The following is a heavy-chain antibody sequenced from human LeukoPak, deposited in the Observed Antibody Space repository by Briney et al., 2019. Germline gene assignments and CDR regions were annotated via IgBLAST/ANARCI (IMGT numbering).Heavy chain of an antibody. CDR2: MYSGGGT. CDR3: AKEGYDFWSGYPYYFDY. D-gene: IGHD3-3*01. J-gene: IGHJ4*02. Sequence: GGSLRLSCAASGFTVSRNYINWVRQAPGKGLEWVSVMYSGGGTYYADSVNGRFTISRDNSKDTVYLQMNSLRAEDTAVYYCAKEGYDFWSGYPYYFDYWGQGTLVTVSS. V-gene: IGHV3-66*01. CDR1: GFTVSRNY.